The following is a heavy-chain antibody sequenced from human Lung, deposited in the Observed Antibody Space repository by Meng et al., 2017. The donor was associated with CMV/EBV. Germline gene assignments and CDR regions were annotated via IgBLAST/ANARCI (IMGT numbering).Heavy chain of an antibody. CDR2: IHPGDSDT. CDR1: GYSFSNYW. CDR3: ARRGMMTTRGYWFDP. D-gene: IGHD4-17*01. Sequence: GESLKISCEGSGYSFSNYWIDWVRQMPGKGLEWMGSIHPGDSDTRYSPPFHGQVTFSADKSIRTAYLQWSGLKASDTAMYYCARRGMMTTRGYWFDPWGQGTLVTGSS. J-gene: IGHJ5*02. V-gene: IGHV5-51*01.